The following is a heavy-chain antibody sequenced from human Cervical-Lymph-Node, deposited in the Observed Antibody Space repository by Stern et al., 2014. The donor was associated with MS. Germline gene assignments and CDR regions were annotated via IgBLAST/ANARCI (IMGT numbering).Heavy chain of an antibody. CDR1: GDSIISTSYY. V-gene: IGHV4-31*03. CDR2: IYYSGTT. J-gene: IGHJ5*02. CDR3: ARFRTIFDWFDP. D-gene: IGHD3-3*01. Sequence: QLQLQESGPGLVKPSQTLSLTCTVSGDSIISTSYYWSWIRQHPTKGLEWIGYIYYSGTTYSNPSLQSRLSMSVDTSKNQFSLKLNSVTAADTAVYYCARFRTIFDWFDPWGQGTLVTVSS.